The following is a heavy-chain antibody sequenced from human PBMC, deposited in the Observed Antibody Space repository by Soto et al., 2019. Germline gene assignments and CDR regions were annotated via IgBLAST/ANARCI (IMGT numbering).Heavy chain of an antibody. CDR2: ISYDGSNK. CDR3: AKDSLLLWFGEVFDY. CDR1: GFTFSSYG. J-gene: IGHJ4*02. Sequence: GGSLRLSCAASGFTFSSYGMHWVRQAPGKGLEWVAVISYDGSNKYYADSVKGRFTISRDNSKNTLYLQMNSLRAEDTAVYYCAKDSLLLWFGEVFDYWGQGTLVTVSS. D-gene: IGHD3-10*01. V-gene: IGHV3-30*18.